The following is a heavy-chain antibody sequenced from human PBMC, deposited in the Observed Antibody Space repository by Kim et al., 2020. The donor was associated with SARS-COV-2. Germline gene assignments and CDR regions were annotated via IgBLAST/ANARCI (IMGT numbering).Heavy chain of an antibody. V-gene: IGHV1-8*01. CDR2: MNPNSGNT. Sequence: ASVKVSCKASGYTFTSYDINWVRQATGQGLEWMGWMNPNSGNTGYAQKFQGRVTMTRNTSISTAYMELSSLRSEDTAVYYCARDATLYYYYYGMDVWGQGTTVTVSS. CDR1: GYTFTSYD. J-gene: IGHJ6*02. CDR3: ARDATLYYYYYGMDV.